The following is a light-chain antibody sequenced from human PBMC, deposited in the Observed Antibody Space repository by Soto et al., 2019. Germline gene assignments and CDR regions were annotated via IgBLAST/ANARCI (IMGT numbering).Light chain of an antibody. J-gene: IGLJ3*02. CDR3: CSYAGSHSVVV. Sequence: QSALTQPRSVSGSPGQSVTISCTGTSYDVGAYNYVSWYQQHPGKAPKLMIYDVFKRPSGVPDRFSGSKSGDTASLTISGLQAEDEANYYCCSYAGSHSVVVFGGGTQLTVL. CDR2: DVF. CDR1: SYDVGAYNY. V-gene: IGLV2-11*01.